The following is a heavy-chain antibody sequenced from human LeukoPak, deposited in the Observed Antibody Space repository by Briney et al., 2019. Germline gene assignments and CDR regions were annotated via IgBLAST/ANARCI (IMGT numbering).Heavy chain of an antibody. CDR2: ICHTGSPA. CDR1: GFTFSSHS. D-gene: IGHD2-21*01. CDR3: ARDQRPYCGGECYCAIDL. Sequence: PGGSLRLSCEASGFTFSSHSMTWVRQAPGKTLEWISYICHTGSPAHYADSVRGRFTIYRDNAKNSLYLQMNSLTVEDTAVYYCARDQRPYCGGECYCAIDLWGRGTLVTVSS. J-gene: IGHJ3*01. V-gene: IGHV3-48*01.